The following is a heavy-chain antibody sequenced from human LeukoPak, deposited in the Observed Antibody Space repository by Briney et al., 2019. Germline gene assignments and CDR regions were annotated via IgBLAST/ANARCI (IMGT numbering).Heavy chain of an antibody. CDR3: TKSGTTFDY. CDR2: IKQDGGEK. J-gene: IGHJ4*02. CDR1: GFTFSSYA. V-gene: IGHV3-7*01. Sequence: GGSLRLSCAASGFTFSSYAMSWVRQAPGKGLEWVANIKQDGGEKYYVDSVKGRFTISRDNAKNSVYLQMNNLRAADTAMYYCTKSGTTFDYWGLGTLVTVSS. D-gene: IGHD1-14*01.